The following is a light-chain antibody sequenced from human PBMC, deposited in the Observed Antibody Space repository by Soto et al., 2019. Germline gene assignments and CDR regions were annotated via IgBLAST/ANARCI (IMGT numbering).Light chain of an antibody. J-gene: IGLJ3*02. V-gene: IGLV8-61*01. CDR2: STN. CDR1: SGSVSTSYY. CDR3: VLYLGRGSWV. Sequence: QAVVTQDPSFSVSPGRTVTITCGLSSGSVSTSYYPSWYQQTPGQAPRTLIYSTNTRSSGVPDRFSGSILGNKAALTITGAQADDESDYSYVLYLGRGSWVFGGGTKLTVL.